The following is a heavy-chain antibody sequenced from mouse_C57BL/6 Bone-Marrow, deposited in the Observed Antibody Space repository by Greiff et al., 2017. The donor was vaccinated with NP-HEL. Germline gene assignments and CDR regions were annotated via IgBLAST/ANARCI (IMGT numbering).Heavy chain of an antibody. J-gene: IGHJ2*01. Sequence: QVQLQQPGAELVKPGASVKMSCKASGYTFTSYWITWVKQRPGQGLEWIGDIYPGSGSTNYNEKFKSKATLTVDTSSSTAYMQLSSLTSEDSAVYYCARGGYYYGSSSPYNFDYWGQGTTLTVSS. CDR1: GYTFTSYW. CDR3: ARGGYYYGSSSPYNFDY. V-gene: IGHV1-55*01. CDR2: IYPGSGST. D-gene: IGHD1-1*01.